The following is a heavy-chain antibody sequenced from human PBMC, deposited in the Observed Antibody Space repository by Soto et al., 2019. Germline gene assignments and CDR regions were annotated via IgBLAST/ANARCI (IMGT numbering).Heavy chain of an antibody. CDR3: ARDESCSLVFGY. D-gene: IGHD3-16*02. V-gene: IGHV1-3*01. CDR1: GYTFSSYA. CDR2: INAGNGNT. J-gene: IGHJ4*02. Sequence: QVQLVQSGAEVKKPGASVKVSCKASGYTFSSYAMHWVRQAPGQRLEWMGWINAGNGNTKYSQKFQGRVTITRDTTGSTAYGELSGLSSEVTAVYHCARDESCSLVFGYWGPGTLGTVSS.